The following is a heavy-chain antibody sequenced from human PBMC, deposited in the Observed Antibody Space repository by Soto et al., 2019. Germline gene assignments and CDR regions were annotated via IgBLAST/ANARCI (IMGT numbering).Heavy chain of an antibody. CDR2: IFYSGST. V-gene: IGHV4-39*07. Sequence: SEPLSLTCSVSGGSISTSRSHWAWIRQPPGKGLEWLANIFYSGSTFYNPSLTSRVSVSVDTSKNQFSLKLSSVTAADTAVYYCARVMVATEPYCYYYMDVWGKGTTVTVSS. CDR3: ARVMVATEPYCYYYMDV. J-gene: IGHJ6*03. CDR1: GGSISTSRSH. D-gene: IGHD5-12*01.